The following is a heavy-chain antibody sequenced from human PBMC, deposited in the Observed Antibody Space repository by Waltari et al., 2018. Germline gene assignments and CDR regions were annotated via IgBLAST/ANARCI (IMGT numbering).Heavy chain of an antibody. J-gene: IGHJ5*02. V-gene: IGHV3-33*01. Sequence: QFQLLESGGGVVQPGTSLKLSCVACGFNFGTPGMHWVRQAPGKGLEWVAVIWHDGSKTYYADSVKGRFTISRDDSKNMFYLQMNSLRVEDTAMYYCAREGGNFNWMDPWGQGTLVTVS. CDR2: IWHDGSKT. D-gene: IGHD4-4*01. CDR1: GFNFGTPG. CDR3: AREGGNFNWMDP.